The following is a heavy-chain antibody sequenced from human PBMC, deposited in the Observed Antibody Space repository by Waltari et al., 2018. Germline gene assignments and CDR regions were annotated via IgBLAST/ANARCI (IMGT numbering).Heavy chain of an antibody. V-gene: IGHV3-30*02. D-gene: IGHD1-26*01. Sequence: QVHLVESGGGVVQPGGCLRLSCVASGFTFCSCAMHRFRPAPGRGLEGLACVSINGGTKCYTASVRGRFTISRDNSENTLYLQMNSLRPDDTAVYYCARHMLALGDGDSWGQGILVTVSS. CDR2: VSINGGTK. CDR1: GFTFCSCA. J-gene: IGHJ4*02. CDR3: ARHMLALGDGDS.